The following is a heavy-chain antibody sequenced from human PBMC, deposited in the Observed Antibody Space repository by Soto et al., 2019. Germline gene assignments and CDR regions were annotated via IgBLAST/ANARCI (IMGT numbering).Heavy chain of an antibody. CDR2: ISGSGGST. V-gene: IGHV3-23*01. CDR3: ANSNMLMVYAIYDY. Sequence: PGGSLRLSCAASGFSFSSYAMSWVRQAPGKGLEWVSAISGSGGSTYYADAVKGRFTISRDNSKNTLYLQMKSRRAEDTAVYYCANSNMLMVYAIYDYWGQGTLVTVSS. CDR1: GFSFSSYA. J-gene: IGHJ4*02. D-gene: IGHD2-8*01.